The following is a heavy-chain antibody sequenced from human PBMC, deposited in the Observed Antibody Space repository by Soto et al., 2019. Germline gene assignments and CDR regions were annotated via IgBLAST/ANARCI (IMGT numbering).Heavy chain of an antibody. CDR3: ARAFSDAFDI. V-gene: IGHV3-11*01. CDR1: GFTFRDYY. CDR2: ISSSGTGI. J-gene: IGHJ3*02. Sequence: PGGSLRLSCAASGFTFRDYYMTWIRQAPGKGLERVSYISSSGTGIYYADSVKGRFTISRDNAKNSLYLQMSSLRAEDTAVYYCARAFSDAFDIWGQGTMVTVSS.